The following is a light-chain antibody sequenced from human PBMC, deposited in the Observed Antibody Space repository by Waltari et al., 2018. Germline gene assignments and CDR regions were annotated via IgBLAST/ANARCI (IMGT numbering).Light chain of an antibody. CDR3: QEYDSLPVT. CDR1: QSVKNN. CDR2: KAS. V-gene: IGKV1-5*03. J-gene: IGKJ4*01. Sequence: RANQSVKNNLAWYQHAPGKAPKVLIHKASRLESGAPSRFSGSGYGTEFTLTISSLQPDDFATYYCQEYDSLPVTFGGGTKVEI.